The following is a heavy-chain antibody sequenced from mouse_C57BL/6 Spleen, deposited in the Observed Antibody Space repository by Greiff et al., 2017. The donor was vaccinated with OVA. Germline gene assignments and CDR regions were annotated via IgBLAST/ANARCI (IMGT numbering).Heavy chain of an antibody. Sequence: QVQLQQSGAELARPGASVKLSCKASGYTFTSYGISWVKQRTGQGLEWIGEIYPRSGNTYYNEKFKGKATLTAEKSSSTAYMELRSLTSDDSAVYFCARPLYYYGSSYEGFAYWGQGTLVTVSA. V-gene: IGHV1-81*01. J-gene: IGHJ3*01. CDR3: ARPLYYYGSSYEGFAY. D-gene: IGHD1-1*01. CDR1: GYTFTSYG. CDR2: IYPRSGNT.